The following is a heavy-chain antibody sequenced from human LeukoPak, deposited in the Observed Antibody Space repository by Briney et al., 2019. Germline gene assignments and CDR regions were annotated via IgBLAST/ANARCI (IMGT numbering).Heavy chain of an antibody. CDR2: ISAYNGNT. J-gene: IGHJ4*02. D-gene: IGHD3-22*01. V-gene: IGHV1-18*04. Sequence: ASVKVSCKTSGYAFTKYGVTWMRQAPGQGLEWLGWISAYNGNTEYAQKFQGRITMTTDTPTTTGYMEMRSLRPDDTAVYYCARGHIDSSAYYYVDWGQGTLVTVSS. CDR3: ARGHIDSSAYYYVD. CDR1: GYAFTKYG.